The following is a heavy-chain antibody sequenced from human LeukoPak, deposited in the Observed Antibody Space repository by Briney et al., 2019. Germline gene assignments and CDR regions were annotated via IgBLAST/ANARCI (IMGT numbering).Heavy chain of an antibody. CDR2: IKQDGSEK. J-gene: IGHJ4*02. V-gene: IGHV3-7*05. CDR1: GFTFSSCW. CDR3: ARAGLWFRDLLAY. Sequence: GGSLRLSCGAWGFTFSSCWMSWLRQAPGKGLEWVANIKQDGSEKYYVDSLKGRFTISRDNAKNSLYLQMNSLRAEDTAVYYCARAGLWFRDLLAYWGQRTLDTVSS. D-gene: IGHD3-10*01.